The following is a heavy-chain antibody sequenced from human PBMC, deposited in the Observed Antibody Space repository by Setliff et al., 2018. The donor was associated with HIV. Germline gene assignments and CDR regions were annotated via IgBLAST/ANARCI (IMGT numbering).Heavy chain of an antibody. CDR2: IYPGDFVT. V-gene: IGHV5-51*01. J-gene: IGHJ4*02. CDR3: TRRRRAPGIEDLEAY. CDR1: GYSFTNYW. D-gene: IGHD1-26*01. Sequence: PGESLKISCQASGYSFTNYWIGWVRQMPGKGLEWIGVIYPGDFVTRYDPSFQGQVFISADRSITTAYLQWDSLKASDTAMYYCTRRRRAPGIEDLEAYWGQGTRVTVSS.